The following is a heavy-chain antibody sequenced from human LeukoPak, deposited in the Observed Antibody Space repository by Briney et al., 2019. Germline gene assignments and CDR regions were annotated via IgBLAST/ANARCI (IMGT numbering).Heavy chain of an antibody. CDR3: ARVRSSSDWYAY. V-gene: IGHV4-61*02. CDR1: GGSISSGSYY. D-gene: IGHD6-19*01. Sequence: PSQTLSLTCTVSGGSISSGSYYCRWVRQPAGRGLEWIGRIYTSGSTNYNPSLKSRVTISVDTSKNQFYLKLSTVTAADTAVYYCARVRSSSDWYAYWGQGTLVTVSS. J-gene: IGHJ4*02. CDR2: IYTSGST.